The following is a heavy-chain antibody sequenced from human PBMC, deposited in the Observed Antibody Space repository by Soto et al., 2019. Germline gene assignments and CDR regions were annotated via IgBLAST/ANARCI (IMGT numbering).Heavy chain of an antibody. J-gene: IGHJ5*02. Sequence: QVQLVQSGAEVKKPGASVKVSCKASGYTFIRNHMHWVRQAPGQGLEWMGIINPSGGSTDYAQKLEGRVTMTGATSTIKVYMELNSLRSEDTAVYYCAREGGGWYDNWGQGTLVTVSS. V-gene: IGHV1-46*01. D-gene: IGHD6-25*01. CDR2: INPSGGST. CDR1: GYTFIRNH. CDR3: AREGGGWYDN.